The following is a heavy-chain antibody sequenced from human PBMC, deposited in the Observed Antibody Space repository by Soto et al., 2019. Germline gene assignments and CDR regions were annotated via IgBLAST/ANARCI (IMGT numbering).Heavy chain of an antibody. CDR1: GFTFSSYS. CDR2: ISSSSSYI. D-gene: IGHD3-9*01. J-gene: IGHJ4*02. CDR3: ARDIAPPSGYFDWLPIDY. Sequence: GGSLRLSCAASGFTFSSYSMNWVRQAPGKGLEWVSSISSSSSYIYYADSVKGRFTISRDNAKNSLYLQMNSLRAEDTAVYYCARDIAPPSGYFDWLPIDYWGQGTLVTVSS. V-gene: IGHV3-21*01.